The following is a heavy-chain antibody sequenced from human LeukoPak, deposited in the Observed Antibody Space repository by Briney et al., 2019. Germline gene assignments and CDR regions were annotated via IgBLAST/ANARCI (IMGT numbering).Heavy chain of an antibody. D-gene: IGHD2/OR15-2a*01. CDR3: ANNRASLDY. J-gene: IGHJ4*02. Sequence: GGSLILSCAASGFTFSYSGMSWVRQAPGKGLEWVVNIKQDGSEKHCVDSVKGRFTISRDNAKNSLYLQMNSLRAEDMAVYYCANNRASLDYWGQGNLVTVSS. CDR2: IKQDGSEK. V-gene: IGHV3-7*02. CDR1: GFTFSYSG.